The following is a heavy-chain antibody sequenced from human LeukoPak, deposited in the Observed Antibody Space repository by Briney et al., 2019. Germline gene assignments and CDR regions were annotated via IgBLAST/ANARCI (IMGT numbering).Heavy chain of an antibody. CDR1: GFTFSSYG. D-gene: IGHD6-19*01. CDR2: IWYDGSNK. Sequence: PGRSLRLSCAASGFTFSSYGMHWVRQAPGKGLEWVAVIWYDGSNKYYADSVKGRFTISRDNSKNTLHLQMNSLRAEDSAMYYCARHLGWSDYWGQGTLVTVSS. J-gene: IGHJ4*01. CDR3: ARHLGWSDY. V-gene: IGHV3-33*01.